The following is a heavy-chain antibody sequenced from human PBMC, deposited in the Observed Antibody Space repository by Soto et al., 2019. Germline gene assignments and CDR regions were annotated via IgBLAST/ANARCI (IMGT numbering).Heavy chain of an antibody. CDR1: GYTFTSYA. Sequence: SVKVSCKASGYTFTSYAMHWVRQAPGQRLEWMGWINAGNGNTKYSQKFQGRVTITRDTSASTAYMELSSLRSEDTAVYYCAHWGVIIPNAEYYFDYWGQGTLVTVSS. CDR2: INAGNGNT. V-gene: IGHV1-3*01. CDR3: AHWGVIIPNAEYYFDY. J-gene: IGHJ4*02. D-gene: IGHD3-10*01.